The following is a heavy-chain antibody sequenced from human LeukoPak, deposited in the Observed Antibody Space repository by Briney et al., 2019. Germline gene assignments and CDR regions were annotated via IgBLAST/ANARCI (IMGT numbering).Heavy chain of an antibody. CDR2: IYTSGTT. Sequence: SETLSLTCTVSGGSVRRGNYYWTWIRQPAGSGLEWIGRIYTSGTTDYNPSLRTRVTISVDASRNQFSLNLSSVTAADTAVYHCARDPSGYLGSWPYCYGMDVWGQGTTVSVSS. CDR1: GGSVRRGNYY. D-gene: IGHD3-22*01. V-gene: IGHV4-61*10. CDR3: ARDPSGYLGSWPYCYGMDV. J-gene: IGHJ6*02.